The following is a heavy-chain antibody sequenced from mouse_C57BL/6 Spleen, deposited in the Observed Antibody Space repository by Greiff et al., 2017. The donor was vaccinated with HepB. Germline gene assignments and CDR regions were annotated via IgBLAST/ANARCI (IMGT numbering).Heavy chain of an antibody. J-gene: IGHJ1*03. CDR1: GYTFTSYW. CDR3: ARYRYFDV. V-gene: IGHV1-59*01. CDR2: IDPSDSYT. Sequence: QVQLQQPGAELVRPGTSVKLSCKASGYTFTSYWMHWVKQRPGQGLEWIGVIDPSDSYTNYNQKFKGKATLTVDTSSSTAYMQLSSLTSEDSAVYYCARYRYFDVWGTGTTVTVSS.